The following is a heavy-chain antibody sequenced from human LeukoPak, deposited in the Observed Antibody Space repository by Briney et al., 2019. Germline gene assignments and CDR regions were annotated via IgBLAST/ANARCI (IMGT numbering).Heavy chain of an antibody. CDR2: MNPNSGNT. J-gene: IGHJ4*02. Sequence: ASVKVSCKASGYTFTGYYMHWVRQAPGQGLEWMGWMNPNSGNTGYAQKFRGRVTMTRNTSISTAYMELSSLRSEDTAVYYCARTRRRGGYWDYWGQGTLVTVSS. V-gene: IGHV1-8*02. CDR1: GYTFTGYY. D-gene: IGHD2-15*01. CDR3: ARTRRRGGYWDY.